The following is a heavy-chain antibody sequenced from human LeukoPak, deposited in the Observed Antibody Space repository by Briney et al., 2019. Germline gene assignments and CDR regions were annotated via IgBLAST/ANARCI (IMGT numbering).Heavy chain of an antibody. Sequence: ASVKVSCKVSGYTLTELSMHWVRQAPGKGLEWMGGFDPEDGETIYAQKFQGRVTMTEDTSTDTAYMELSSLRSEDTAVYYCATSAPVYSSSWYDWAYWGQGTLVTVSS. V-gene: IGHV1-24*01. CDR1: GYTLTELS. CDR3: ATSAPVYSSSWYDWAY. D-gene: IGHD6-13*01. J-gene: IGHJ4*02. CDR2: FDPEDGET.